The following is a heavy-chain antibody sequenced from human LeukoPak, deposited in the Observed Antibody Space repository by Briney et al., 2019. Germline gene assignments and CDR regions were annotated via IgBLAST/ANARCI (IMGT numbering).Heavy chain of an antibody. J-gene: IGHJ6*03. V-gene: IGHV3-23*01. CDR2: ISGSGGST. CDR3: AKGAMGWSRLHYYYYMDV. Sequence: GGSLRLSCAASGFTFSSYAMSWVRQAPGKGLEWVSAISGSGGSTYYADSVKGRFTISRDNSKNTLYLQMNSLRAEDTAVYYCAKGAMGWSRLHYYYYMDVWGKGTTVTVSS. CDR1: GFTFSSYA. D-gene: IGHD5-18*01.